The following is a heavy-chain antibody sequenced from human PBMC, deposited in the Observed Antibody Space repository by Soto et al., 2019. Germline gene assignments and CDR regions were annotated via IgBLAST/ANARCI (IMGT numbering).Heavy chain of an antibody. Sequence: GGSLRLSCAASGFTFSAYGFHWVRQAPGKGLEWVALIWHDGSNKYYADSVKGRFTISRDNSMSTVYLQMSSLRAEDTAVYYCARDNSSSWYGQTNWFDPWGQGTLVTVSS. J-gene: IGHJ5*02. CDR1: GFTFSAYG. D-gene: IGHD6-13*01. CDR3: ARDNSSSWYGQTNWFDP. CDR2: IWHDGSNK. V-gene: IGHV3-33*01.